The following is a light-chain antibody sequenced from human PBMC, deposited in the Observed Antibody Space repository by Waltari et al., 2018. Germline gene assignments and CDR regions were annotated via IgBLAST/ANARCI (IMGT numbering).Light chain of an antibody. V-gene: IGKV3-15*01. CDR1: QSVNSN. J-gene: IGKJ4*01. CDR2: GAS. CDR3: QQYNNWPPLT. Sequence: EIVMTQSPATLSVSPGERATLSCRASQSVNSNLAWYQQKPGQAPRLRIYGASTRATGSPARFSGSGSGTEFTLTISSLQSEDFAVYYCQQYNNWPPLTFGGGTKVEIK.